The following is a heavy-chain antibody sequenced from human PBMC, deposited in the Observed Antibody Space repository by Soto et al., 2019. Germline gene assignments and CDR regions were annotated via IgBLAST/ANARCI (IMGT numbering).Heavy chain of an antibody. V-gene: IGHV1-18*04. CDR3: ARDLVPNWNYYYGMDV. CDR1: GYTFSSYG. J-gene: IGHJ6*02. CDR2: ISVYNGNT. D-gene: IGHD1-1*01. Sequence: ASVKVSCKASGYTFSSYGISWVRQAPGQGLEWMGWISVYNGNTNYAQKFQGRVTMTTDTSTNTAYMELRSLTSDDTAVYYCARDLVPNWNYYYGMDVWGQGTTVTVSS.